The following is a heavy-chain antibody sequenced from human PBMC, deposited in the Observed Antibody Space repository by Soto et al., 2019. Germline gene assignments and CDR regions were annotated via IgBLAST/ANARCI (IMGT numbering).Heavy chain of an antibody. V-gene: IGHV4-30-4*08. D-gene: IGHD1-20*01. CDR2: IYKSATT. CDR3: ARGRYCITRRCFPNWFDS. Sequence: PSETLSLTCSVSGDSISDLDYFWAWIRQPPGQALEYIGYIYKSATTYYNPSFESRVAISVDTSKSQFSLNVTSVTAADTAVYFFARGRYCITRRCFPNWFDSWGQGALVTVSS. CDR1: GDSISDLDYF. J-gene: IGHJ5*01.